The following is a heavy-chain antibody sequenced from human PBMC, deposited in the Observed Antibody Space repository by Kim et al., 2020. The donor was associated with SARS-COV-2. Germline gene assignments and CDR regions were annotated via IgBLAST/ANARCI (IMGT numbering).Heavy chain of an antibody. J-gene: IGHJ4*02. V-gene: IGHV4-59*01. CDR3: ARDER. Sequence: YIYSSGSTNYNPSLKSRVPISVDTSKNQFSLKLSAVTAADTAVYYCARDERWGQGTLVTVSS. CDR2: IYSSGST.